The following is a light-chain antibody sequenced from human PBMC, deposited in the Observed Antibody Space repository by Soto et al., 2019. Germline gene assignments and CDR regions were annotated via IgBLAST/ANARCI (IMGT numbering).Light chain of an antibody. V-gene: IGKV3-20*01. CDR3: QQYGSSPPYT. J-gene: IGKJ2*01. CDR1: HSVSSSY. Sequence: EIVLTQSPGTLSLSPGERATLACRASHSVSSSYLAWYQQKPGQAPRLLIYGASSRATGIPDRFSGSGSGTDFTLTINKLEPEDFAVYYCQQYGSSPPYTFGQGTKQEIK. CDR2: GAS.